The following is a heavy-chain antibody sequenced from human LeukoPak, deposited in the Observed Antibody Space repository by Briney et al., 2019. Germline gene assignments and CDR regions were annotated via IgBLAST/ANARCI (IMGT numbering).Heavy chain of an antibody. D-gene: IGHD3-9*01. Sequence: PSETLSLTCTVSGGSISSYYWSWIRQPPGKGLEWIGYIYYSGSTNYNPSLKSRVTISVDTSKNQFSLKLSSVTAADTAVYYCAREGGYDILTGYYHYYMDVWGKGTTVTVSS. J-gene: IGHJ6*03. V-gene: IGHV4-59*01. CDR1: GGSISSYY. CDR2: IYYSGST. CDR3: AREGGYDILTGYYHYYMDV.